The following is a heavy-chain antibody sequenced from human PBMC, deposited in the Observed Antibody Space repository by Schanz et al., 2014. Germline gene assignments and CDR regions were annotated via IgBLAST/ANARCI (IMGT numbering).Heavy chain of an antibody. J-gene: IGHJ4*02. CDR2: IYHSGNT. V-gene: IGHV4-4*02. CDR1: GASISSSNW. D-gene: IGHD2-2*01. CDR3: ARAARRTRVVPLYFDY. Sequence: QVQLQESGPGLVKPSGTLSLTCAVSGASISSSNWWSWVRQPPGKGLEWIGEIYHSGNTNYNASLKSRVPIAVAKSNNQFSLKVRSVTAADTAVYYCARAARRTRVVPLYFDYWGQGTLVTVSS.